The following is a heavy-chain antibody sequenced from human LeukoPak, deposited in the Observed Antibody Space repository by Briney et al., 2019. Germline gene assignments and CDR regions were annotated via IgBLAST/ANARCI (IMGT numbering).Heavy chain of an antibody. Sequence: ASVKVSCKASGYTFTSYDINWVRQATGQGLEWMGWMNPNSGNTGYAQKFQGRVTMTRNTSISTAYMELSSLRSDDTAVYYCARDRHYYDSSGYYLFDYWGQGTLVTVSS. CDR2: MNPNSGNT. V-gene: IGHV1-8*01. CDR1: GYTFTSYD. CDR3: ARDRHYYDSSGYYLFDY. D-gene: IGHD3-22*01. J-gene: IGHJ4*02.